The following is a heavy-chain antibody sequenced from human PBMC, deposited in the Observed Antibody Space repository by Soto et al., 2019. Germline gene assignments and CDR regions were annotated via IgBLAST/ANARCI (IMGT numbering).Heavy chain of an antibody. V-gene: IGHV3-23*01. CDR1: GFTFSTYA. J-gene: IGHJ4*02. D-gene: IGHD3-16*02. CDR3: ARVWGTYRPPWGVDY. Sequence: EVQVLESGGGLVQPGGSLRLSCAASGFTFSTYAMNWVRQAPGKGLEWVSTISGSGDSTYYADSVKGRFTISRDNSRNTLYLQMSSLRAGDSAIYYCARVWGTYRPPWGVDYWGQGTLVTVSS. CDR2: ISGSGDST.